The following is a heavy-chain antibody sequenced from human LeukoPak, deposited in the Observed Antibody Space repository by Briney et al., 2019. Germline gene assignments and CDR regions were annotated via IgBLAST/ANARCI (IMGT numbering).Heavy chain of an antibody. CDR2: IYYSGST. J-gene: IGHJ5*01. CDR3: ASGPYGSGISNWFDS. D-gene: IGHD3-10*01. V-gene: IGHV4-59*01. CDR1: SDSISGYS. Sequence: PSETLSLTCSVSSDSISGYSWSWIRQPPKKGLEWIGYIYYSGSTNYNPSLESRVTISVDPSKNQLPLRLTSVTTADTAMYYCASGPYGSGISNWFDSWGRGTLVIVSS.